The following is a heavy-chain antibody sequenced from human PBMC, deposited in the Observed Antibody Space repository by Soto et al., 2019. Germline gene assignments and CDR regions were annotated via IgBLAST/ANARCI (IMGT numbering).Heavy chain of an antibody. V-gene: IGHV3-30-3*01. D-gene: IGHD6-19*01. CDR2: ISYDGSSE. J-gene: IGHJ4*02. Sequence: QLHLVESGGGVVRPGESLRLSCVDSGFSFRTYPMHWVRQAPGKGLEWVALISYDGSSEAYGESVRDRFTVSRDNSKNTLYLQLNSLRPEDTAVYYCATSSGYLNYFDYWGQGTLDTVSS. CDR3: ATSSGYLNYFDY. CDR1: GFSFRTYP.